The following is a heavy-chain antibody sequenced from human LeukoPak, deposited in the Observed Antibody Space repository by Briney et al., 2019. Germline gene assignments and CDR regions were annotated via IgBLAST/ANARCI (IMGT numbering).Heavy chain of an antibody. J-gene: IGHJ4*02. V-gene: IGHV3-48*03. CDR2: ISSSGSTI. CDR3: ASLNPIVVATPFDY. CDR1: GFTFSSYE. Sequence: GGSLRLSCAASGFTFSSYEMNWVRQAPGKGLEWVSYISSSGSTIYYADSVKGRFTISRDNAKNSLYLQMNSLRAEDTAVYYCASLNPIVVATPFDYWGQGTLVTVSS. D-gene: IGHD2-21*02.